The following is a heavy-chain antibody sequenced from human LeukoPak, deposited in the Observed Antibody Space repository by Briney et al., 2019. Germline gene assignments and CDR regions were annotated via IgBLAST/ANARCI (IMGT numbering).Heavy chain of an antibody. V-gene: IGHV4-38-2*01. J-gene: IGHJ4*02. CDR1: GYSISSGYY. CDR2: IYHSGST. Sequence: KSSETLSLTCAVSGYSISSGYYRGWLRQPPGKGLEWIGSIYHSGSTYYNPSLKSRVTISVDTSKNQFSLKLSSVTAADTAVYYCARLTLRYFVIDYWGQGTLVTVSS. CDR3: ARLTLRYFVIDY. D-gene: IGHD3-9*01.